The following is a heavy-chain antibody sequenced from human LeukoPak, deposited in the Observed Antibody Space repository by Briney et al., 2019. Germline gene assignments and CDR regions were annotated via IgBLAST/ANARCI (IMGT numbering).Heavy chain of an antibody. J-gene: IGHJ4*02. CDR1: GFIFSNYG. D-gene: IGHD6-13*01. CDR3: ARDMGRAWYGPPDY. CDR2: IWNDGSET. V-gene: IGHV3-33*01. Sequence: PGRSLRLSCAASGFIFSNYGMHWVRHAPGKRLEWVAVIWNDGSETFHADSVKGRFRIARDNSKNTLYLQMNSLRAEDTAVYFCARDMGRAWYGPPDYWGQGTLVTVST.